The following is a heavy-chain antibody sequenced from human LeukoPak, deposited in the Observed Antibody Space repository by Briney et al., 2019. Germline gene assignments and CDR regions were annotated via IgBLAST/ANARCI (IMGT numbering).Heavy chain of an antibody. V-gene: IGHV3-21*06. Sequence: GGSLRPSCAASGFSLASYDMNWVRQAPGKGLEWVSSISFSSTYIYYRASVEGRFTISRDNAKNSLYLEMNNLRDEDTAVYYCARADCPSSTCYLRRSWFDPWGQGTLVTVSS. CDR2: ISFSSTYI. CDR3: ARADCPSSTCYLRRSWFDP. J-gene: IGHJ5*02. CDR1: GFSLASYD. D-gene: IGHD2-2*01.